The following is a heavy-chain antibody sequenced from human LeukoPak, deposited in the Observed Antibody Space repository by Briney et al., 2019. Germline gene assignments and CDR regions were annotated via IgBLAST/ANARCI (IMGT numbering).Heavy chain of an antibody. V-gene: IGHV4-34*01. CDR2: INHSGST. D-gene: IGHD3-9*01. CDR1: GGSFSGYY. J-gene: IGHJ5*02. Sequence: PSETLSLTCAVYGGSFSGYYWSWIRQPPGKGLEWIGEINHSGSTNYNPSLKSRVTISVDTSKNQFSLKLSSVTAADTAVYYCARVAYYDILTGYYPRYSWFDPWGQGTLVTVSS. CDR3: ARVAYYDILTGYYPRYSWFDP.